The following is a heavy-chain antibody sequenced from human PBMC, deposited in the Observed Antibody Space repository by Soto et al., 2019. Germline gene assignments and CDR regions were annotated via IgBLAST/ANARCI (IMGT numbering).Heavy chain of an antibody. CDR3: ARNSGSGWPSYYYYSRMDV. CDR1: GGSFSGYY. J-gene: IGHJ6*02. D-gene: IGHD6-19*01. Sequence: SETLSLTCAVYGGSFSGYYWSWIRQPPGKGLEWIGEINHSGSTNYNPSLKSRVTISVDTSKNQFSLKLSSVTAADTAVYYCARNSGSGWPSYYYYSRMDVWGQSGTVTVSS. V-gene: IGHV4-34*01. CDR2: INHSGST.